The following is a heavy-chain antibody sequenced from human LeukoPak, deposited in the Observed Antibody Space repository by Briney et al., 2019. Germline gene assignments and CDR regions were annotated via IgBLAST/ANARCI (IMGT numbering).Heavy chain of an antibody. V-gene: IGHV3-7*01. CDR1: GFTFSSYW. D-gene: IGHD5-24*01. Sequence: GGSLRLSCAASGFTFSSYWMSWVRQAPGKGLEWVANINKDGGEKYYVDSVKGRFTISRDNAKNTLYLQMNNLRAEDTAVYYCVRGRYYFDYWGQGTLVTVSS. J-gene: IGHJ4*02. CDR2: INKDGGEK. CDR3: VRGRYYFDY.